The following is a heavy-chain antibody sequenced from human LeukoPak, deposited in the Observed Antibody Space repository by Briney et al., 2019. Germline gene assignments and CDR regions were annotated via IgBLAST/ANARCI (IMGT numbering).Heavy chain of an antibody. CDR2: ISGDSTYI. CDR3: ARVSGRLERQSDLDY. J-gene: IGHJ4*02. V-gene: IGHV3-21*01. Sequence: GGSLRLSCAASGFTFASYSMNWVRQAPGKGLEWVSSISGDSTYIYNAGSVKGRFTISRDNAQAPLYLQMISLRADDTAVYYWARVSGRLERQSDLDYWGQGTLVIVSS. CDR1: GFTFASYS. D-gene: IGHD1-1*01.